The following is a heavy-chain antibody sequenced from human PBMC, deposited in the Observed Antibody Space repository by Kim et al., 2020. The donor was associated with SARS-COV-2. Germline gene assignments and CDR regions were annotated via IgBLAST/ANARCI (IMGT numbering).Heavy chain of an antibody. CDR3: ATDNLLSSGWYYFDY. Sequence: AVSVKSRITVTPDTSKNRFSLQMNSVTPEDTAVYYCATDNLLSSGWYYFDYWGQGTLVTVSS. J-gene: IGHJ4*02. V-gene: IGHV6-1*01. D-gene: IGHD6-19*01.